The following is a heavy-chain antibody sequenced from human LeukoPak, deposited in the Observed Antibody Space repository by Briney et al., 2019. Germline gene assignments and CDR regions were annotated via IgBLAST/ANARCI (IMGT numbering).Heavy chain of an antibody. J-gene: IGHJ5*02. D-gene: IGHD3-22*01. CDR3: ARDHDYYDSSGPPS. V-gene: IGHV1-69*04. CDR2: IIPILGIA. Sequence: EASVKVSCKASGGTFSSYTISWVRQAPGQGLEWMGRIIPILGIANYAQKFRGRVTITADKSTSTAYMGLSSLRSEDTAVYYCARDHDYYDSSGPPSWGQGTLVTVSS. CDR1: GGTFSSYT.